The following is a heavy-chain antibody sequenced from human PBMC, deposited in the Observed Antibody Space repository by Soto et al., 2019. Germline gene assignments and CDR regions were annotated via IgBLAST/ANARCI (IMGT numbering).Heavy chain of an antibody. J-gene: IGHJ4*02. V-gene: IGHV4-34*01. CDR1: GGSFSPYY. Sequence: QVQLQQWGTGLLKSSETLSLNCAVYGGSFSPYYWSWVRQPPGKGLEWIGETDQSGGTYYNPSLKSRVTVSLDTSKNQFSLEVKSVTAADTAVDYCAIGRGGNKDWGQGTLVTVSS. CDR3: AIGRGGNKD. D-gene: IGHD3-16*01. CDR2: TDQSGGT.